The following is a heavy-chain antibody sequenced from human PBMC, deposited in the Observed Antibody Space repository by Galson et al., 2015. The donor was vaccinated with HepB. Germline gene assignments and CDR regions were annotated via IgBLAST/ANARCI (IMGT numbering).Heavy chain of an antibody. Sequence: LSLTCTVSGGSISSSSYYWGWIRQPPGEGLGWIGSIYYSGSTYYNPYLKSPVTISVDTSKTKFSLKLSSVTAADTAVYYWASPPYDYVWGSYRSPDYWYFDLWGRGTLVTVSS. V-gene: IGHV4-39*01. CDR1: GGSISSSSYY. CDR2: IYYSGST. J-gene: IGHJ2*01. D-gene: IGHD3-16*02. CDR3: ASPPYDYVWGSYRSPDYWYFDL.